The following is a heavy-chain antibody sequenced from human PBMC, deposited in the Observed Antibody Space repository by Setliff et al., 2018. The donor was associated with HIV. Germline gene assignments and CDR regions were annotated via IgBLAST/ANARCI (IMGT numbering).Heavy chain of an antibody. CDR1: GFTFSNYA. CDR3: AKRNGIPLAGGSCKHFDC. D-gene: IGHD6-19*01. CDR2: ISGSGGST. J-gene: IGHJ4*02. Sequence: LRLSCAASGFTFSNYAMNWVRQAPGTGLEWVSAISGSGGSTHYADSVKGRFTISRDNSKNTLFLQMNSLRAEDTAVYYCAKRNGIPLAGGSCKHFDCWGQGTLVTVSS. V-gene: IGHV3-23*01.